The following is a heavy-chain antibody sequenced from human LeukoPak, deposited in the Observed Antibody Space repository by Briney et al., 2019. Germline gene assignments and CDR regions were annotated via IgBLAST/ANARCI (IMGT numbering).Heavy chain of an antibody. CDR3: TRVLSIVGATIIDY. D-gene: IGHD1-26*01. CDR1: GFTFSSYA. CDR2: SRPKANDYTT. V-gene: IGHV3-72*01. J-gene: IGHJ4*02. Sequence: GGSLRLSCAASGFTFSSYAMSWVRQAPGKGLEWVGRSRPKANDYTTDFAASVRGRFTISRDDSKNLLYLQMNGLKSEDTAVYYCTRVLSIVGATIIDYWGQGTLVTVSS.